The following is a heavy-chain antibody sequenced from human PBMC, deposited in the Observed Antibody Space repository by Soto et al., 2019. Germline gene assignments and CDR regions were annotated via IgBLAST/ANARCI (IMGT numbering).Heavy chain of an antibody. J-gene: IGHJ5*01. CDR3: ARSPPPLGRFES. CDR1: GYTFANYA. Sequence: QLVQSGAEVKKPGASVKVSCKASGYTFANYAMQWVRQAPGQRLEWMGWINGGSGSTRYSQNFQGRLTITRDSSANTVYMELSSLRSGDTAIYYCARSPPPLGRFESWGQGTLVTVSS. CDR2: INGGSGST. V-gene: IGHV1-3*01.